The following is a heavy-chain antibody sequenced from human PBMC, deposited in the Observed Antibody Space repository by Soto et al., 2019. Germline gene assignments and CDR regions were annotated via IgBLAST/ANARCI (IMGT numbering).Heavy chain of an antibody. V-gene: IGHV2-5*01. Sequence: QITLKESGPTLVKPTQTLTLTCTFSWFSLNTRAVGVGWIRQAPGKALEWLALINWNDDERYSPSLKDRLTIIKDTYKNHVVLTMTNMGPVYTATYYCAHRHDLGGFDIWGQGTAVTVSS. CDR2: INWNDDE. CDR1: WFSLNTRAVG. J-gene: IGHJ3*02. CDR3: AHRHDLGGFDI. D-gene: IGHD2-15*01.